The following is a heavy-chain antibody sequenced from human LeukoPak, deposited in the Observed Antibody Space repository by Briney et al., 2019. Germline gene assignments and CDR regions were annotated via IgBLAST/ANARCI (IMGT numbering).Heavy chain of an antibody. J-gene: IGHJ4*02. Sequence: GGSLRLSCTASGFTFSSYGMHWVRQAPGKGLEWLANIKEDGSVKNYEDSVKGRFTISRDNAKNSLYLHMNSLRAEDTAVYYCARDAGWFRFDYWGQGTLVTVSS. CDR3: ARDAGWFRFDY. D-gene: IGHD2-15*01. CDR2: IKEDGSVK. CDR1: GFTFSSYG. V-gene: IGHV3-7*01.